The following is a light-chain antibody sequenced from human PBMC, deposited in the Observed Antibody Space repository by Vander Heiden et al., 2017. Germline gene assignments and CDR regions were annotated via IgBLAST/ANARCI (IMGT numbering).Light chain of an antibody. CDR1: QSISSY. CDR3: QQSYSTPFT. Sequence: DIQMTKSPSSLSASVGDRVTITCRASQSISSYLNWYQQKPGKAPKLLIYAASSLQSGLPSRFSGSGSGTDFTLTISSLQPEDFATYYCQQSYSTPFTFGGGAKVDIK. J-gene: IGKJ4*01. V-gene: IGKV1-39*01. CDR2: AAS.